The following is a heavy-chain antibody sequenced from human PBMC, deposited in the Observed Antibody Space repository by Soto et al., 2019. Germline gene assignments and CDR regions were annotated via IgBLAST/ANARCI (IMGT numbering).Heavy chain of an antibody. D-gene: IGHD3-10*01. V-gene: IGHV4-34*01. CDR3: ARGRYVYYYGSGSPNWFDP. Sequence: SETLSLTCAVYGGSFSSYYWSWIRQPPGKGLEWIGEINHSGSTNYNPSLKSRVTISVDTSKNQFSLKLSSVTAADTAVYYCARGRYVYYYGSGSPNWFDPWGQGTLVTVSS. CDR2: INHSGST. J-gene: IGHJ5*02. CDR1: GGSFSSYY.